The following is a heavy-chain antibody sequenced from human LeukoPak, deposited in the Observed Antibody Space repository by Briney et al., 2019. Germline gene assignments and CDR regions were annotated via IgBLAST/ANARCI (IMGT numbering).Heavy chain of an antibody. CDR2: ISSSSSYI. J-gene: IGHJ4*02. V-gene: IGHV3-21*01. CDR1: GFTFSSYS. CDR3: ARGRGTTVTFSDY. D-gene: IGHD4-17*01. Sequence: GGSLRLSCAASGFTFSSYSMNWVLQAPGKGLEWVSSISSSSSYIYYADSVKGRFTISRDNAKNSLYLQMNSLRAEDTAVYYCARGRGTTVTFSDYWGQGTLVTVSS.